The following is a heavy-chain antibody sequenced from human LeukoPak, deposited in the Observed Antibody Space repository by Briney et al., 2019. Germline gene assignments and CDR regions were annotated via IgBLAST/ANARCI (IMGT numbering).Heavy chain of an antibody. CDR3: ARGSDTAMVLFYYFDY. CDR1: GFTFSSYE. D-gene: IGHD5-18*01. J-gene: IGHJ4*02. V-gene: IGHV3-48*03. Sequence: GGSLRLSCAASGFTFSSYEMNWVRQAPGKGLEWVSYISSSGSTIYYADSVKGRFTISRDNAKNSLYLQMNTLRAEDTAVYYCARGSDTAMVLFYYFDYWGRGTLVTVSS. CDR2: ISSSGSTI.